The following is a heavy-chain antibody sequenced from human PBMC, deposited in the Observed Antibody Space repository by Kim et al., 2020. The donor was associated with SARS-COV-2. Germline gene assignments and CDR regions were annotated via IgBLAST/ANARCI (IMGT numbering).Heavy chain of an antibody. CDR2: IKQDGSEK. CDR1: GFTFSSYW. D-gene: IGHD3-10*01. V-gene: IGHV3-7*01. CDR3: ARGGFGELFTYYYYGMDV. J-gene: IGHJ6*02. Sequence: GGSLRLSCAASGFTFSSYWMSWVRQAPGKGLEWVANIKQDGSEKYYVDSVKGRFTISRDNAKNSLYLQMNSLRAEDTAVYYCARGGFGELFTYYYYGMDVWGQGTTVTVSS.